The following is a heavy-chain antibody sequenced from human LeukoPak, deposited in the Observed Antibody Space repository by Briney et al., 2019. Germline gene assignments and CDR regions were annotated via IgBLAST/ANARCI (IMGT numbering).Heavy chain of an antibody. CDR3: AKVSSSSWLRGRWFDP. CDR2: ISGSGGST. Sequence: PGGSLRLSCVASGFTFSSYAMSWVRQAPGKGLEWVSAISGSGGSTYYADSVKGRFTISRDNSKNTLYVQMNSLRDEDTAVYYCAKVSSSSWLRGRWFDPWGQGTLATVSS. V-gene: IGHV3-23*01. D-gene: IGHD6-13*01. CDR1: GFTFSSYA. J-gene: IGHJ5*02.